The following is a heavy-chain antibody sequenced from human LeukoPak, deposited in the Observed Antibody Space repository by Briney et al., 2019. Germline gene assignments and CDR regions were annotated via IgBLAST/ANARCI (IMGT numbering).Heavy chain of an antibody. D-gene: IGHD3-9*01. CDR2: MNPNSGNT. J-gene: IGHJ6*03. Sequence: ASVKVSCKASGYTFTSYDINWVRQATGQGLEWMGWMNPNSGNTGYAQKFQGRVTITRNTSISTAYMELSSLRSEDTAVYYCARDGDYDILTENYYYYYMDVWGKGTTVTISS. CDR3: ARDGDYDILTENYYYYYMDV. V-gene: IGHV1-8*03. CDR1: GYTFTSYD.